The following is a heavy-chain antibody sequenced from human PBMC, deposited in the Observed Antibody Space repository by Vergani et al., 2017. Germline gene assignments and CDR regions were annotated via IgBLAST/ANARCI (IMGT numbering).Heavy chain of an antibody. Sequence: QLQLQESGPGLVKPSATLPLTCSVSGASIRSSNYYWGWIRQPPGKGLEWIASIYYSGSTYYNPSLKSRVTISVDTSKNQFSLKLCSVTAADTAVYFCARHSXVEWLVKLGWIDPWGQGILVTVSS. CDR3: ARHSXVEWLVKLGWIDP. CDR2: IYYSGST. J-gene: IGHJ5*02. CDR1: GASIRSSNYY. D-gene: IGHD6-19*01. V-gene: IGHV4-39*01.